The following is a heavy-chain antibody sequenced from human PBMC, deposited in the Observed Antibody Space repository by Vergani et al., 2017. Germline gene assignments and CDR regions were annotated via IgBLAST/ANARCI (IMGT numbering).Heavy chain of an antibody. CDR2: IWYDGSNK. V-gene: IGHV3-33*01. D-gene: IGHD4/OR15-4a*01. Sequence: QVQLVESGGGVVQPGRSLRLSCAASGFTFSSYGMHWVRQAPGKGLEWVAVIWYDGSNKYYADSVKGRFTISRDNSKNTLYLQMNSLRAEDTAVYYCASPPRAKHWYFDLWGRGTLVTVSS. CDR3: ASPPRAKHWYFDL. CDR1: GFTFSSYG. J-gene: IGHJ2*01.